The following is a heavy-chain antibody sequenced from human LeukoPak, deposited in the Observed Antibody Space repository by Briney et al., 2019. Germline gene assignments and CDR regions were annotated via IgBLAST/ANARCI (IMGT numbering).Heavy chain of an antibody. D-gene: IGHD1-26*01. V-gene: IGHV4-4*07. CDR1: DGSIIIYY. CDR3: ARDGSGSSGGYFDY. CDR2: MYTSGST. J-gene: IGHJ4*02. Sequence: AYTLSLTWTFSDGSIIIYYWSWIRQPAGKGLEWIGRMYTSGSTNYNLSLKSRVTMSVDTSKNQFSLKLSSVTAADTAVYYWARDGSGSSGGYFDYWGQGTLVTVSS.